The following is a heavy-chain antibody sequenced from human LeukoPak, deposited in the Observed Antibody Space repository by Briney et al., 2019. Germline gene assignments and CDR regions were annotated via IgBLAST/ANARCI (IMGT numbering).Heavy chain of an antibody. CDR3: ARGDFWSGYYKEGYYFDS. CDR1: GYSFTNYW. CDR2: IYPGYSDT. J-gene: IGHJ4*02. D-gene: IGHD3-3*01. Sequence: GESLKISCKGSGYSFTNYWIGWVRQMPGKGLEWMGIIYPGYSDTRYSPSFQGQVTISADKSISTAYLQWSSLKASDTAMYYCARGDFWSGYYKEGYYFDSWGQGTLVTVSS. V-gene: IGHV5-51*01.